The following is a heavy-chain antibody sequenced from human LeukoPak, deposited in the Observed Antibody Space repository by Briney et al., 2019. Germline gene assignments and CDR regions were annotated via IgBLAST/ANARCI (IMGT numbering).Heavy chain of an antibody. J-gene: IGHJ4*02. CDR2: ITNSGDDT. CDR3: AKRRYERSGNFDY. Sequence: QPGGSLRLSCAASGFTFSSYVMSWVRQAPGQGLEWVSAITNSGDDTYYADSVNGRFTISRDNSKNTLYLEMSSLRAEDTAVYYCAKRRYERSGNFDYWGQGTLVTVSS. CDR1: GFTFSSYV. D-gene: IGHD3-22*01. V-gene: IGHV3-23*01.